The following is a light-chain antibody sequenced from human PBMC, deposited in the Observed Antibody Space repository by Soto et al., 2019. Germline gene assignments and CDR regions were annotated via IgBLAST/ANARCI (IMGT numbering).Light chain of an antibody. CDR2: GAS. CDR1: KSVGSY. J-gene: IGKJ2*01. CDR3: QQRSNWYT. V-gene: IGKV3-11*01. Sequence: EIVLTQSPATLSLSPGERATLSCRASKSVGSYLVWYQQKPGQAPRLLIYGASNRATGIPARFNGSGSGTDFTLTISSLEPEDFAVYYCQQRSNWYTFGQGTKLEVK.